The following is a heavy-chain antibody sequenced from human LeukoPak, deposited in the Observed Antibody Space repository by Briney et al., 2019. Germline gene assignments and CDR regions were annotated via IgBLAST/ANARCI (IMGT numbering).Heavy chain of an antibody. CDR2: INPADSDI. CDR3: ARLPLKFLSGETWFDP. CDR1: GYRFTSYW. D-gene: IGHD3-10*01. Sequence: GESLKISCKASGYRFTSYWIGWVRQMPGKGLEWMGIINPADSDIRYSPSFQGQVTISVDKSISTAYLQWSRLRASDTAMYYCARLPLKFLSGETWFDPWGQGTLVTVS. V-gene: IGHV5-51*01. J-gene: IGHJ5*02.